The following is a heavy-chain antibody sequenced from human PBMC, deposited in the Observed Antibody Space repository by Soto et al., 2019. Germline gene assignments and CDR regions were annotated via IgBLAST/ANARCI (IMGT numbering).Heavy chain of an antibody. CDR1: GYTFTSYG. V-gene: IGHV1-18*01. CDR3: ARDLSANPPGSPRPMSLVLDP. CDR2: ISAYNGNT. D-gene: IGHD2-8*01. J-gene: IGHJ5*02. Sequence: GASVKVSCKASGYTFTSYGISWVRQAPGQGLEWMGWISAYNGNTNYAQKLQSRVTMTTDTSTSTAYMELRSLRSDDTAVYYCARDLSANPPGSPRPMSLVLDPWGQGTLVTVSS.